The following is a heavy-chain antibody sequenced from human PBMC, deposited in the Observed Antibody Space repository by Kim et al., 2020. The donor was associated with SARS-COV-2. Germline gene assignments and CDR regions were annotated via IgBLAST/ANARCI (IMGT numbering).Heavy chain of an antibody. V-gene: IGHV3-23*01. Sequence: GGSLRLSCAASGFTFSSYAMRWVRQAPGKGLEWVSAISFSGGSTYYADSVKGRFTISRDNSKNTLYLQMNSLRAEDTAVYYCAKCQQLAYYWYFDVWGRGTLFTVSS. CDR1: GFTFSSYA. CDR3: AKCQQLAYYWYFDV. D-gene: IGHD6-13*01. CDR2: ISFSGGST. J-gene: IGHJ2*01.